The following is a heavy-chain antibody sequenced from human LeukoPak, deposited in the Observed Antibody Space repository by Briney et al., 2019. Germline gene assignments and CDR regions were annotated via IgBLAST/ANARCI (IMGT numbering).Heavy chain of an antibody. Sequence: GRSLRLSCEAPGFTFSNYGMHWVRQAPGKGLEWVAVISYDGSNKYYADSVKGRFTISRDNSKNTLHMQMNSLRAEDTAVYYCARVLSSGWYDGFDYWGQGTLVTVSS. D-gene: IGHD6-19*01. CDR2: ISYDGSNK. CDR1: GFTFSNYG. J-gene: IGHJ4*02. CDR3: ARVLSSGWYDGFDY. V-gene: IGHV3-30*03.